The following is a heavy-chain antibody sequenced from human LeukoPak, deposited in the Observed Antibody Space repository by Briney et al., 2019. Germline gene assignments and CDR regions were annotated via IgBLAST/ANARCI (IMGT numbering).Heavy chain of an antibody. J-gene: IGHJ4*02. CDR2: IHYTGST. Sequence: PSETLSLTCTVSSGSISTYYWSWIRQPPGKRLEWIGFIHYTGSTNYNPSLKSRVTISVDTSKKQFSLKLNSVTAADTAVYFCARSSGSRYYIDYWGQGTLVTVSS. D-gene: IGHD1-26*01. CDR1: SGSISTYY. V-gene: IGHV4-59*01. CDR3: ARSSGSRYYIDY.